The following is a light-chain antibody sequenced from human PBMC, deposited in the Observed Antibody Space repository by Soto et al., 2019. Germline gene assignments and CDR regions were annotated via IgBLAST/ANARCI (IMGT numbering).Light chain of an antibody. CDR3: QQSYSTPYS. J-gene: IGKJ2*01. CDR2: PTS. V-gene: IGKV1-39*01. CDR1: RSIGNY. Sequence: DIQMTQSPSSLSASVGDRVTITCRASRSIGNYLNWYQQKPESAPKLLIFPTSRLQSAVPSRFSGSGSGTDFTITISSLQPEDSATYYCQQSYSTPYSFGQGTKLEIK.